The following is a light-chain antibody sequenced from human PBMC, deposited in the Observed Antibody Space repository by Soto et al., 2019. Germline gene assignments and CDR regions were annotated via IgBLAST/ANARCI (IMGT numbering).Light chain of an antibody. Sequence: EIVLTQSPGTLSLSPGERATLSCRASQSVSSSYLAWYQQKPGQAPRLLIYGASSRATGIPDRFSGSGSGTDFTRTISRMEPEDFAVYYCQQYGSSLPMYTFGQGTKLEIK. CDR2: GAS. J-gene: IGKJ2*01. CDR3: QQYGSSLPMYT. CDR1: QSVSSSY. V-gene: IGKV3-20*01.